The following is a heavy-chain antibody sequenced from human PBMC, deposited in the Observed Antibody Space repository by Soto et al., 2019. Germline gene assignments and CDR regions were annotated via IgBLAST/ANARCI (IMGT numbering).Heavy chain of an antibody. Sequence: ASVKVSCKASGYTFTGYYMHWVRQAPGQGLEWMGWINPNSGGTNYAQKFQGWVTMTRDTSISTAYMELSRLRSDETAVYYCARMTTVTTNGTGDDAFDIWGQGTMVTVSS. CDR3: ARMTTVTTNGTGDDAFDI. D-gene: IGHD4-17*01. CDR2: INPNSGGT. CDR1: GYTFTGYY. V-gene: IGHV1-2*04. J-gene: IGHJ3*02.